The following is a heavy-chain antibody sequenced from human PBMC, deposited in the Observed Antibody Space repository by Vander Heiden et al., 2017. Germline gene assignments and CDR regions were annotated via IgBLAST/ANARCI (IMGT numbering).Heavy chain of an antibody. V-gene: IGHV3-30*03. J-gene: IGHJ5*02. CDR3: AGVGALSWFDP. CDR2: ISYDGSNK. D-gene: IGHD1-26*01. Sequence: QVQLVESGGGVVQPGRSLRLSCAASGFTFSSYGMHWVRQAPGKGLEWVAVISYDGSNKYYADSVKGRFTISRDNSKNTLYLQMNSLRAEDTAVYYCAGVGALSWFDPWGQGTLVTVSS. CDR1: GFTFSSYG.